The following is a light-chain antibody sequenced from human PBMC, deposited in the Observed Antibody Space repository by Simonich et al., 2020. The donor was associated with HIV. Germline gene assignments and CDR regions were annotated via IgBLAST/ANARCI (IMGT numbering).Light chain of an antibody. CDR1: QSLSSY. Sequence: DIQMTQSPSSLSASVGDRVTITCRASQSLSSYLNWYQQKPGKAPKLLIYAASSLQRGVPSRFSGSGSGTDFTLTISSLQPEDFATYYCQQANSFPLTFGGGTKVEIK. V-gene: IGKV1-12*01. CDR3: QQANSFPLT. J-gene: IGKJ4*01. CDR2: AAS.